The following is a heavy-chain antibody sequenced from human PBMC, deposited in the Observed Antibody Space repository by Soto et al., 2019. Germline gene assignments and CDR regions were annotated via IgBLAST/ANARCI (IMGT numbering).Heavy chain of an antibody. V-gene: IGHV1-69*04. J-gene: IGHJ6*03. CDR3: AREFGSTTYYYYYMDV. CDR1: GGTFSSYT. Sequence: SVKVSWKASGGTFSSYTISWGRQAPGQGLEWMGRIIPILGIANYAQKFQGRVTITADKSTSTAYMELSSLRSEDTAVYYCAREFGSTTYYYYYMDVWGKGTTVTVSS. D-gene: IGHD6-13*01. CDR2: IIPILGIA.